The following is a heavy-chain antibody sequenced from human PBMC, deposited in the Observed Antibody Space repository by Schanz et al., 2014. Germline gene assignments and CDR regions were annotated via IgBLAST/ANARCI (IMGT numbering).Heavy chain of an antibody. D-gene: IGHD5-18*01. Sequence: QVQLVQSGAEVKKPGSSVKVSCKASGGSFSSLTISWVRQAPGQGLEWMGRIIPMLEIANYAQKFQDRVTFTADKSTSTAYMELHDLRSDDTAVFFCAIISGTVMETFWGQGTLVTVSS. CDR2: IIPMLEIA. J-gene: IGHJ4*02. CDR1: GGSFSSLT. CDR3: AIISGTVMETF. V-gene: IGHV1-69*02.